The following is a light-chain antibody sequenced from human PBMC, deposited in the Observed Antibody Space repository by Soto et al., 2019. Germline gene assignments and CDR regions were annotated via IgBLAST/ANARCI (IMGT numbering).Light chain of an antibody. J-gene: IGKJ3*01. CDR2: AAS. Sequence: DIQMTQSPSSLSASVGDRVTITCRASQGIRNYLAWYQQKLGKVPNLLIYAASTLQSGVPSRFSGSGSGTDFTLTISSLQPEDVATYYCQKYDSAPFTFGPWTKLDLK. V-gene: IGKV1-27*01. CDR3: QKYDSAPFT. CDR1: QGIRNY.